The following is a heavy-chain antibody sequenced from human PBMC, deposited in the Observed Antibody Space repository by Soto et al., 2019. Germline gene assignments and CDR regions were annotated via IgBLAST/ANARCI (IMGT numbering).Heavy chain of an antibody. V-gene: IGHV3-11*01. CDR3: ASHYDMWSGYLSPVDY. D-gene: IGHD3-3*01. CDR2: IDTSGTKI. Sequence: GESLKISCAASGYTFSDYYMSWIRQAPGKGLEWISYIDTSGTKIYYADSVKGRFTITRDNAKNSLYLEMNSLRDEDTAVYYCASHYDMWSGYLSPVDYWGQGTLVT. J-gene: IGHJ4*02. CDR1: GYTFSDYY.